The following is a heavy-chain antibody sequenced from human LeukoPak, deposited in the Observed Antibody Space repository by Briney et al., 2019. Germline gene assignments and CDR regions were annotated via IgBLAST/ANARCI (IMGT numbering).Heavy chain of an antibody. Sequence: GGSLRLSCAASGFTFTSYGISWVRQAPGQGLEWMGWISAYNGNTNYAQKLQGRVTMTTDTSTSTAYMELRSLRSDDTAVYYCARETPPQYSSSWDGDAFDIWGQGTMVTVSS. CDR2: ISAYNGNT. V-gene: IGHV1-18*01. CDR1: GFTFTSYG. J-gene: IGHJ3*02. D-gene: IGHD6-13*01. CDR3: ARETPPQYSSSWDGDAFDI.